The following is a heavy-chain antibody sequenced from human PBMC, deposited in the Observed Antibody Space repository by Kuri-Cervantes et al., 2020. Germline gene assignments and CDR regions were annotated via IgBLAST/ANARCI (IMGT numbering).Heavy chain of an antibody. D-gene: IGHD3-22*01. CDR3: ARGSNYYDSSGYYSAYAFDI. V-gene: IGHV3-48*01. Sequence: GESLKISCAASGFTFSSYSMNWVRQAPGKGLEWVSYISSSSSTIYYADSVKGRFTISRDNAKNSLYLQMNSLRAEDTAVYYCARGSNYYDSSGYYSAYAFDIWGQGTMVTVSS. J-gene: IGHJ3*02. CDR2: ISSSSSTI. CDR1: GFTFSSYS.